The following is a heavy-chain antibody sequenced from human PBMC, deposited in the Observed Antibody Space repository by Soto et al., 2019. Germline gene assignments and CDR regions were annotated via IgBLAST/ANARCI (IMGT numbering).Heavy chain of an antibody. CDR1: GYTFTSYA. V-gene: IGHV1-3*01. Sequence: ASVKVSCKASGYTFTSYAMHWVRQAPGQRLEWMGWINAGNGNTKYSQKFQGRVTITRDTSASTAYMELSSLRSEDTAVYYCARGEVVDLNWFDPWGQGTRVTVSS. J-gene: IGHJ5*02. CDR2: INAGNGNT. D-gene: IGHD2-21*01. CDR3: ARGEVVDLNWFDP.